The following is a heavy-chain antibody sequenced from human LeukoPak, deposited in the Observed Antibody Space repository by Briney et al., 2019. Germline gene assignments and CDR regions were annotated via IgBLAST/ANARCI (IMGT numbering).Heavy chain of an antibody. V-gene: IGHV3-21*01. Sequence: GGSLRLSCAASGFTFSSYSMNWVRQAPGKGLEWVSSISSSSSYIYYADSVKGRFTISRDNAKSSLYLQMNSLRAEDTAVYYCAKVSGSGSYYNVNYYYGMDVWGQGTTVTVSS. D-gene: IGHD3-10*01. CDR3: AKVSGSGSYYNVNYYYGMDV. J-gene: IGHJ6*02. CDR1: GFTFSSYS. CDR2: ISSSSSYI.